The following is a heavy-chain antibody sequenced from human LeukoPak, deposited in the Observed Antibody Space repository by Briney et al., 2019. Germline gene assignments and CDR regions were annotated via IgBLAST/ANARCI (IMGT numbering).Heavy chain of an antibody. J-gene: IGHJ4*02. CDR3: ARVGRSGWTVDY. CDR1: GFDFSTYS. CDR2: ISSSSSNI. V-gene: IGHV3-48*04. Sequence: GGSLTLSCAASGFDFSTYSIDWVRQAPGKGLEWVSYISSSSSNIYHADSVKGRFTISRDNAKNSLHLQMNSLRAEDTAVYYCARVGRSGWTVDYWGQGTLVTVSS. D-gene: IGHD6-19*01.